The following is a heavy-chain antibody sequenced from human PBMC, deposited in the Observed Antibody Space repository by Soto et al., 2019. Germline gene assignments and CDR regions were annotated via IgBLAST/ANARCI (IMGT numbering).Heavy chain of an antibody. Sequence: SQTLSLTCAISGDSVSSNSAAWNWIRQSPSRGLEWLGRTYYRSKWYNDYAVSVKSRITINPDTSKNQFSLQLNSVTPEDTAVYYCARLRIVVVPAADYYYGMDVWGQGTTVTVSS. CDR2: TYYRSKWYN. D-gene: IGHD2-2*01. CDR3: ARLRIVVVPAADYYYGMDV. J-gene: IGHJ6*02. V-gene: IGHV6-1*01. CDR1: GDSVSSNSAA.